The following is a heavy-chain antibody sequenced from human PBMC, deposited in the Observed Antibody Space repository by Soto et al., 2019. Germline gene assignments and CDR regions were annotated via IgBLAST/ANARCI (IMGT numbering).Heavy chain of an antibody. V-gene: IGHV3-7*01. CDR3: ARVVYSNGWIFHX. CDR2: IKQDGSEK. J-gene: IGHJ4*01. D-gene: IGHD6-19*01. Sequence: PGGSLRLSFAASGFIFGNCWMSWVRQAPGKGLEWVYNIKQDGSEKYYVDSVKVRFTLSRDNANNSLHLQMNSLKAEDTAMYLCARVVYSNGWIFHXWGQGTLFTVSX. CDR1: GFIFGNCW.